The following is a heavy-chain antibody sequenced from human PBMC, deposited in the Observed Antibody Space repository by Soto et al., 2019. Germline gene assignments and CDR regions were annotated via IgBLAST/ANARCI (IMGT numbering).Heavy chain of an antibody. J-gene: IGHJ4*02. D-gene: IGHD3-22*01. Sequence: SGPTPVYPTQTLRLTCTFSGFSLSTSEVGVGWIRQPPGKALEWLALIYWDDDKRYSPSLKSRLTITKDTSKNQVVLTMTNMDPVDTATYYCAHRLGYYDSSGPASYFDYWGQGTLVTVSS. CDR1: GFSLSTSEVG. CDR3: AHRLGYYDSSGPASYFDY. V-gene: IGHV2-5*02. CDR2: IYWDDDK.